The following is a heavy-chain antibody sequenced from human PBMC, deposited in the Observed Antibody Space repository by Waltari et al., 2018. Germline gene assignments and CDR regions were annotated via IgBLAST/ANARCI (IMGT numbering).Heavy chain of an antibody. CDR3: AKGLRGIQLWSDY. J-gene: IGHJ4*02. CDR2: ISGSGGST. V-gene: IGHV3-23*04. CDR1: GFTFRSYA. Sequence: EVQLVESGGGLVQPGGSLRLSCAASGFTFRSYAMSWVRQAPGKGLEWVSAISGSGGSTYYADSVKGRFTISRDKSKNTLYLQMNSLRAEDTAVYYCAKGLRGIQLWSDYWGQGTLVTVSS. D-gene: IGHD5-18*01.